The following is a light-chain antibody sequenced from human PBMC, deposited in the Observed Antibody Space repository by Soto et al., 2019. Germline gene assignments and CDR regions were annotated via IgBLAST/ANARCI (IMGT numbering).Light chain of an antibody. Sequence: DIQMTQSPSAMSASVGDRVTITYRASQGINNYLAWFQQKPGKVPKRLIYTASNLQSGVPSRFSGSGSGTEFTLTINSLQPEDVATYYCLQHKDYPITFGQGTRLEI. CDR3: LQHKDYPIT. J-gene: IGKJ5*01. V-gene: IGKV1-17*03. CDR2: TAS. CDR1: QGINNY.